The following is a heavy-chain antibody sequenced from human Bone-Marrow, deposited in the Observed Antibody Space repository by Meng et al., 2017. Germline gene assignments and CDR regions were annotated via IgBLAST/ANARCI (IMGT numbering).Heavy chain of an antibody. Sequence: QGLLLRWGAGLSNPSIIPSLTCAVYGGSFSGYYRCWILQPPGKGLEWIGEINHSGSTNYTPSLKSRVTISVDTSKNQFSLKLSSVTAADTAVYYCARGVASPIFSTVVTPAFDYWGQGTLVTVSS. D-gene: IGHD4-23*01. CDR1: GGSFSGYY. V-gene: IGHV4-34*01. CDR2: INHSGST. J-gene: IGHJ4*02. CDR3: ARGVASPIFSTVVTPAFDY.